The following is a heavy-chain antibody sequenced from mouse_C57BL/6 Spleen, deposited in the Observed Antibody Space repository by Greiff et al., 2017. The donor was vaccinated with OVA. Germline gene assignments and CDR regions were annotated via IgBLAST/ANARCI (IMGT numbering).Heavy chain of an antibody. J-gene: IGHJ2*01. CDR1: GYTFTSYW. CDR3: ARGLRQGGYFDY. V-gene: IGHV1-55*01. CDR2: IYPGSGST. D-gene: IGHD2-4*01. Sequence: QVQLQQSGAELVKPGASVKMPCKASGYTFTSYWITWVKQRPGQGLEWIGDIYPGSGSTNYNEKFKSKATLTVDTSSSTAYMQLSSLTSEDSAVYYCARGLRQGGYFDYWGQGTTLTVSS.